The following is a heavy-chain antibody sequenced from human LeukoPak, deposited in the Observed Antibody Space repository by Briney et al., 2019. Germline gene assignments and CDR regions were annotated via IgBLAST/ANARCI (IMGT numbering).Heavy chain of an antibody. CDR3: AKEGRRYYYDSSGYSPQLYYYYYGMDV. CDR2: ISYDGSNK. Sequence: GGSLRLSCAASGFTFSSYGMHWVRQAPGKGLEWVAVISYDGSNKYYADSVKGRFTISRDNSKNTLYLQMNSLRAEDTAVYYCAKEGRRYYYDSSGYSPQLYYYYYGMDVWGQGTTVTVSS. CDR1: GFTFSSYG. D-gene: IGHD3-22*01. V-gene: IGHV3-30*18. J-gene: IGHJ6*02.